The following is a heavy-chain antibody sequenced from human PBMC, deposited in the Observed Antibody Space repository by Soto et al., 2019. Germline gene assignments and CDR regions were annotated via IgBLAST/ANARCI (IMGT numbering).Heavy chain of an antibody. J-gene: IGHJ4*02. D-gene: IGHD6-19*01. CDR2: MNPNSGNT. Sequence: QVQLVQSGAEVKKPGASVKVSCKASGYTFTSYDINWVRQATGQGLEWMGWMNPNSGNTGYAQKSQGRVTMTRNTTIRTANVGQGNHSCEGKTMFYFARERSSGGYVACWGQG. CDR1: GYTFTSYD. V-gene: IGHV1-8*01. CDR3: ARERSSGGYVAC.